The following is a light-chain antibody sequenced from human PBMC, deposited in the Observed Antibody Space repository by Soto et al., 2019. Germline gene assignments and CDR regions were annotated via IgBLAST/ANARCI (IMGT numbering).Light chain of an antibody. CDR2: GAS. V-gene: IGKV3-20*01. J-gene: IGKJ3*01. CDR1: QSVSSN. CDR3: QQYGSSST. Sequence: VMTQSPATLSVSPGERGKTYCRASQSVSSNLAWYQQKPGQAPRLLIYGASSRATGIPDRFSGSGSGTDFTLTISRLEPEDFAVYYCQQYGSSSTFGPGTKVDIK.